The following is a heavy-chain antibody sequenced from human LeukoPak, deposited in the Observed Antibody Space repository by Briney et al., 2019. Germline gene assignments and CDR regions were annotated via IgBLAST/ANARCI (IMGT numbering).Heavy chain of an antibody. V-gene: IGHV1-69*01. J-gene: IGHJ4*02. D-gene: IGHD4-17*01. Sequence: SVKVPCKASGGTFSSYAISWVRQAPGQGLEWMGGIIPIFGTANYAQKFQGRVTITADESTSTAYMELSSLRSEDTAVYYCARGRTVTTDFYFDYWGQGTLVTVSS. CDR2: IIPIFGTA. CDR1: GGTFSSYA. CDR3: ARGRTVTTDFYFDY.